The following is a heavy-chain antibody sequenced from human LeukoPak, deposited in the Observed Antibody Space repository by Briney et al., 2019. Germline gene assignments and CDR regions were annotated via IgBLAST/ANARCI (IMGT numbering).Heavy chain of an antibody. CDR3: TRNADYCSDY. Sequence: SETLSLTCVVSGRSISSGYWWSWVRQPPGKGLEWIGEIHHSGSTNYNPSLKSRVSISVDTSKNQSSLDLTSVTAADTAIYYCTRNADYCSDYWGQGTLVTVSS. D-gene: IGHD4/OR15-4a*01. J-gene: IGHJ4*02. CDR1: GRSISSGYW. CDR2: IHHSGST. V-gene: IGHV4/OR15-8*01.